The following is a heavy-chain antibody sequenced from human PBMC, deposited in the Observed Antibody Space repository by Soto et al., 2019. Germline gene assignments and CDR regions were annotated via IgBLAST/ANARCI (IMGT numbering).Heavy chain of an antibody. CDR1: GFTFSSYA. V-gene: IGHV3-23*01. Sequence: GSLRLSCAASGFTFSSYAMSWVRQAPGKGLEWVSAISGSGGSTYYADSVKGRFTISRDNSKNTLYLQMNSLRAEDTAVYYCTKGRSYGIVVVVAATPFDYWGQGTLVTAPQ. J-gene: IGHJ4*02. CDR3: TKGRSYGIVVVVAATPFDY. CDR2: ISGSGGST. D-gene: IGHD2-15*01.